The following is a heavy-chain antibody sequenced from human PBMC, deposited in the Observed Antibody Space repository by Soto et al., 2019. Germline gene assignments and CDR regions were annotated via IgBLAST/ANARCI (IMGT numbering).Heavy chain of an antibody. V-gene: IGHV4-30-2*01. D-gene: IGHD3-22*01. CDR3: ARGAYDSSRPLAIHF. CDR2: IYHSGST. Sequence: SETLSLTCAVSGGSISSGGYSWSWIRQPPGKGLEWIGYIYHSGSTYYNPSLKSRVTISVDRSKNQFSLKLSSVTAADTAVYYCARGAYDSSRPLAIHFCGQGPRVTVSS. J-gene: IGHJ3*01. CDR1: GGSISSGGYS.